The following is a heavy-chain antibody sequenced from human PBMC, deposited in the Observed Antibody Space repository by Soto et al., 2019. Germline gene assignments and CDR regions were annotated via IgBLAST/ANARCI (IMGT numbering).Heavy chain of an antibody. CDR3: ARSSGGSGKLWNYYGMDV. Sequence: GGSLRLSCAASGFTFSNAWFNWVRQAPGKGLEWVSSISSGSSYIYYADSVKGRFTISRDNAKNSLYLQMNSLRAEDTAVYYCARSSGGSGKLWNYYGMDVWGQGTTVTVSS. J-gene: IGHJ6*02. CDR1: GFTFSNAW. D-gene: IGHD3-10*01. CDR2: ISSGSSYI. V-gene: IGHV3-21*06.